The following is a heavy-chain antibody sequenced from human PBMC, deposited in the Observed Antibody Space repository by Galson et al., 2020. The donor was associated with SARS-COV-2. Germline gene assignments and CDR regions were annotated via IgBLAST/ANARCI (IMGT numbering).Heavy chain of an antibody. V-gene: IGHV3-23*01. Sequence: TGGSLRLSCAASGFTFNNYAMSWVRQAPGKGLEWVSAISGSGGSTYYADSVKGRFTISRDNSKNTLYLLMNSLRAEDTAVYFCAKDLWAASSGWYVRPPSDYWGQGTLVTVSS. D-gene: IGHD6-19*01. CDR2: ISGSGGST. CDR1: GFTFNNYA. J-gene: IGHJ4*02. CDR3: AKDLWAASSGWYVRPPSDY.